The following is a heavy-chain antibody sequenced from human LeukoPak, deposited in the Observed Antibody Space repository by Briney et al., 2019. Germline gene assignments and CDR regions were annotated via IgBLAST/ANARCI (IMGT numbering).Heavy chain of an antibody. CDR2: IYYSGST. D-gene: IGHD6-13*01. J-gene: IGHJ4*02. Sequence: SETLSLTCTVSGGSISSYYWSWIRQPPGKGLEWIGYIYYSGSTNYNPSLKSRVTISVDTSKNQFSLKLNSVTAADTAVYYCARGGQQLIHGLDYWGQGTLVTVSS. V-gene: IGHV4-59*08. CDR1: GGSISSYY. CDR3: ARGGQQLIHGLDY.